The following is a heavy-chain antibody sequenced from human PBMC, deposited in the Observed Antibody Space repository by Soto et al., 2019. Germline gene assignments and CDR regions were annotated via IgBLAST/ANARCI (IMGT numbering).Heavy chain of an antibody. D-gene: IGHD4-4*01. CDR3: AHYYSNYVPKFLRYFDY. CDR2: IYWDDDK. J-gene: IGHJ4*02. V-gene: IGHV2-5*02. CDR1: GFSLSTSGVG. Sequence: SGPTLVKPTQTLTLTCTFSGFSLSTSGVGVGWIRQPPGKALEWLALIYWDDDKRYSPSLKSRLTITKDTSKNQVVLTMTNMDPVDTATYYCAHYYSNYVPKFLRYFDYWGQGTLVTVSS.